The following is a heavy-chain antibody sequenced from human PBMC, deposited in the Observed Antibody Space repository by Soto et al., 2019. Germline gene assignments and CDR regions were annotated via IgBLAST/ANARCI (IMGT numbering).Heavy chain of an antibody. CDR1: GGSISGSY. D-gene: IGHD6-19*01. CDR2: IYYTGST. CDR3: ARSVAVPGAHIDY. Sequence: SETLSLTCSVSGGSISGSYWSWIRQSPGKELEWLGYIYYTGSTNYSPSLRSRVSISVDTSKNEFSLRLSSVTAADTAVYFCARSVAVPGAHIDYWGQGTQVTVSS. V-gene: IGHV4-59*01. J-gene: IGHJ4*02.